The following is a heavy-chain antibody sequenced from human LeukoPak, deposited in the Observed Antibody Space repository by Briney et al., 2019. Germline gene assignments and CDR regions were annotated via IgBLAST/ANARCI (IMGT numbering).Heavy chain of an antibody. Sequence: ASVKVSCKASGYTFTSYDINWVRQATGQGLEWMGWMNPNSGNTGYAQKFQGRVTITADESTSTAYMELSSLRAEDTAVYYCAKGALWGELLPPYFDYWGQGTLVTVSS. CDR2: MNPNSGNT. V-gene: IGHV1-8*01. J-gene: IGHJ4*02. D-gene: IGHD1-26*01. CDR1: GYTFTSYD. CDR3: AKGALWGELLPPYFDY.